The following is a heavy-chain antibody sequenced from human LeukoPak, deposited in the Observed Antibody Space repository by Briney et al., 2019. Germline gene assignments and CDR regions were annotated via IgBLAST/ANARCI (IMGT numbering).Heavy chain of an antibody. Sequence: GGSLRLSCAASGFTFSSYSMNWVRQAPGKGLEGVSSISSSGSYIYYADSVKGRFTISRDNAKNSLYLQMNSMRAEDKAVYYCARDNSYDSSGYYYVGIDYWGQGTLVTVSS. CDR1: GFTFSSYS. J-gene: IGHJ4*02. V-gene: IGHV3-21*01. CDR3: ARDNSYDSSGYYYVGIDY. CDR2: ISSSGSYI. D-gene: IGHD3-22*01.